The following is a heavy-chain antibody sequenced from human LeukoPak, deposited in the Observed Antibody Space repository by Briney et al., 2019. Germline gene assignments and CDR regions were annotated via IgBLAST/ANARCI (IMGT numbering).Heavy chain of an antibody. CDR1: GYTFTNYG. J-gene: IGHJ4*02. D-gene: IGHD3-3*01. V-gene: IGHV1-69*04. CDR2: IIPILGIA. Sequence: ASVKVSCKASGYTFTNYGITWVRQAPGQGLEWMGRIIPILGIANYAQKFQGRVTLTRDASTTTVYMEVNSLRSDDTAVYYCAREAIFGVVREYYFDLWGQGTLVTVS. CDR3: AREAIFGVVREYYFDL.